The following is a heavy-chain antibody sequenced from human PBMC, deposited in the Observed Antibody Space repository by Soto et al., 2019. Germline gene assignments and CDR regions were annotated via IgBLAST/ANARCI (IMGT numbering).Heavy chain of an antibody. D-gene: IGHD2-15*01. CDR3: ASIPGYCSGGSCYWFDP. J-gene: IGHJ5*02. V-gene: IGHV1-69*01. Sequence: QVQLVQSGAEVKKPGSSVKVSCKASGGTFSSYAISWVRQAPGQGLEWMGGIIPIFGTANYAQKFQGRVTITADESTGTAYMELSSLRSEDTAVYYCASIPGYCSGGSCYWFDPWGQGTLVTVSS. CDR1: GGTFSSYA. CDR2: IIPIFGTA.